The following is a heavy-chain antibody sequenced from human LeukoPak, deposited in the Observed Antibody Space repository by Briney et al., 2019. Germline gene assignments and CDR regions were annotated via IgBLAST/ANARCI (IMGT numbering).Heavy chain of an antibody. CDR1: GGSISSYY. D-gene: IGHD4-11*01. J-gene: IGHJ4*02. Sequence: PSETLSLTCTVSGGSISSYYWSWIRQPPGKGLEWIGYIYYSGSTNYNPSLKSRVTISVDTSKNQFSLKLSSVTAADTAAYYCARALTTVQNFDYWGQGTLVTVSS. CDR2: IYYSGST. CDR3: ARALTTVQNFDY. V-gene: IGHV4-59*01.